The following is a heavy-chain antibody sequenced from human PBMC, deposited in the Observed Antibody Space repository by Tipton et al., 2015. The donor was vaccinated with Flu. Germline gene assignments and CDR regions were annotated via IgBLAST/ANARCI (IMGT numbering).Heavy chain of an antibody. CDR2: ISSRSSYI. CDR1: GFNFSSYT. Sequence: GSLRLSRAGSGFNFSSYTMNWVRQVPGKGLEWVSCISSRSSYIYYGDSVRGRFTISRDNAKNSLYLQMNSLRAEDTAVYYCARTGSGTYFGWYDPWGQGTLVTVSS. CDR3: ARTGSGTYFGWYDP. J-gene: IGHJ5*02. D-gene: IGHD3-3*01. V-gene: IGHV3-21*01.